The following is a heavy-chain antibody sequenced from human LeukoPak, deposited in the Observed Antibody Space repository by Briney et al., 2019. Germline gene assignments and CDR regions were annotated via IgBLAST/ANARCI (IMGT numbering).Heavy chain of an antibody. J-gene: IGHJ4*02. CDR1: GFTFSSYA. CDR3: AKRAEYSSVYYFDY. V-gene: IGHV3-23*01. D-gene: IGHD6-19*01. CDR2: ISGSGGST. Sequence: GASLRLSCAASGFTFSSYAMSWVRQAPGKGLEWVSAISGSGGSTYYADSVKGRFTISRDNPKNTLYLQMNSLRAEDTAVYYCAKRAEYSSVYYFDYWGQETLVTVSS.